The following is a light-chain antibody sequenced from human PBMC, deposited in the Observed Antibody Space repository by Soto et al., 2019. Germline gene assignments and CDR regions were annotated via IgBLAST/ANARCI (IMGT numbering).Light chain of an antibody. CDR3: QQYNRYYTP. CDR1: PTITRW. V-gene: IGKV1-5*01. J-gene: IGKJ1*01. Sequence: DIQMTQSPSTLSASVGDRVTTTARASPTITRWLAWYQEKPDKAPKVLIYDASRLGSGVPSRFSGSGSGTEFTLTKGELPAEDYAAYSCQQYNRYYTPVGQGTMVEIK. CDR2: DAS.